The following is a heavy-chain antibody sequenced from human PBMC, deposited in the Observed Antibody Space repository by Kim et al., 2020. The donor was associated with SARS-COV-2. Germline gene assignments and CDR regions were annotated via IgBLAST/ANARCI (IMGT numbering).Heavy chain of an antibody. V-gene: IGHV3-9*01. D-gene: IGHD3-16*01. CDR2: ITWDSNYI. Sequence: GGSLRLSCFASGFTFGDYGMHWVRQAPGKGLEGVSGITWDSNYIDYADSVRGRFTISRNDANNSLHLQMNSLRTEDTAFYFCAKDVGATKGYSYYGLDAWGQGTAVTVAS. CDR1: GFTFGDYG. CDR3: AKDVGATKGYSYYGLDA. J-gene: IGHJ6*02.